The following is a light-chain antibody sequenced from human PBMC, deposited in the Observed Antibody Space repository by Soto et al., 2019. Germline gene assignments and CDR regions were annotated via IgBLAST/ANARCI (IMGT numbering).Light chain of an antibody. CDR3: QRYGSSPLIT. CDR2: GTS. J-gene: IGKJ5*01. V-gene: IGKV3-20*01. Sequence: ETVLTQSPGTLALSPGGRGTRSCSASQSVSSSSLAWYQQRPGQAPRLLIYGTSTRATGIPHRFSGSGSGTDFTLTISRLEPEDFAVYFCQRYGSSPLITVGQGTRLEIK. CDR1: QSVSSSS.